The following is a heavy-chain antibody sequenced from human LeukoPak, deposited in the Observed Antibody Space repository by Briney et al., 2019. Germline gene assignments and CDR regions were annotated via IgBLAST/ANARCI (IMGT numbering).Heavy chain of an antibody. CDR3: ARDRGFMVRRLYFDY. Sequence: SETLSLTCTVSGGSISSSSYYWGWIRQPPGKGLEWIGSIYYSGSTYYNPSLKSRVTMSVDTSKNQFSLKLSSVTAADTAVYYCARDRGFMVRRLYFDYWGQGTLVTVSS. J-gene: IGHJ4*02. CDR2: IYYSGST. V-gene: IGHV4-39*07. CDR1: GGSISSSSYY. D-gene: IGHD3-10*01.